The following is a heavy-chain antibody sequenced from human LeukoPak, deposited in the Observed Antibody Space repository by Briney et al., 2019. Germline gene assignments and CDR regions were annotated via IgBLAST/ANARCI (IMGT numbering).Heavy chain of an antibody. CDR1: GFTFSSYA. J-gene: IGHJ4*02. Sequence: GGSLRLSCAASGFTFSSYAMHWVRQAPGKGLEWVAVISYDGSNKYYADSVKGRFTISRDNSKNTLYLQMNSLRDEDTAVYYCARGVVYDSSGYYYEGGSDYWGQGTLVTVSS. V-gene: IGHV3-30-3*01. CDR2: ISYDGSNK. D-gene: IGHD3-22*01. CDR3: ARGVVYDSSGYYYEGGSDY.